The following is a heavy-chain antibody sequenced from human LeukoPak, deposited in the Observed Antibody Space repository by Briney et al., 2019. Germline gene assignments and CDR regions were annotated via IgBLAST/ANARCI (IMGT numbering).Heavy chain of an antibody. Sequence: GGSLRLSCAASGFTFSSYGMHWVRQAPGKGLEWVAVISYDGSNKYYADSVKGRFTISRDNSKNTLYLQMNSLRAEDTAVYYCAREVGAAAKNWFDPWGQGTLVTVSS. V-gene: IGHV3-30*03. CDR2: ISYDGSNK. D-gene: IGHD6-13*01. CDR3: AREVGAAAKNWFDP. CDR1: GFTFSSYG. J-gene: IGHJ5*02.